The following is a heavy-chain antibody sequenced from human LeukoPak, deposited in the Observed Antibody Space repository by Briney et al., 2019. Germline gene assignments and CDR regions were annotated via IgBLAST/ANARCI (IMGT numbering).Heavy chain of an antibody. D-gene: IGHD1-1*01. V-gene: IGHV1-24*01. J-gene: IGHJ5*01. CDR1: GYSLSGLF. CDR3: ATEKDELLDS. CDR2: FDTEDGEP. Sequence: GASVKVSCKVSGYSLSGLFTHWVRQAPGKGLEWMGGFDTEDGEPMYAQKFQGRVTMTEDTATDTAYMELRSLRSEDTAVYYCATEKDELLDSWGQGTLVTVSS.